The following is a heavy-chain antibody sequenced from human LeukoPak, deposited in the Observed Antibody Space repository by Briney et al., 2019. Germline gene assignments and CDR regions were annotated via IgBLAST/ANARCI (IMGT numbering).Heavy chain of an antibody. CDR2: IYYTGNT. D-gene: IGHD2-2*03. J-gene: IGHJ4*02. CDR1: SGSISTSSYF. V-gene: IGHV4-39*01. Sequence: ASETLSLTCAVSSGSISTSSYFWGWVRQPPGRGLEWIASIYYTGNTYYNPSLKSRVIISEDPSKNQFSLKLNSVTAADTAVCYCARQGDGYCTSTICLFSFANWGQRTLVTVSS. CDR3: ARQGDGYCTSTICLFSFAN.